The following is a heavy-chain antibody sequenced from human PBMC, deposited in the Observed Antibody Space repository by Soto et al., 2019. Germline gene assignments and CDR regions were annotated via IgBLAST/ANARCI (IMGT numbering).Heavy chain of an antibody. Sequence: QVQLVESGGGVVQPGRSLRLSCAASGFTFSSYGMHWVRQAPGKGLEWVAVISYDGSNKYYADSVKGRFTISRDNSKNTLYLQMNSLRAEDTAVYYCAKGSGVVVAADAEYFQHWGQGTLVTVSP. CDR1: GFTFSSYG. V-gene: IGHV3-30*18. D-gene: IGHD2-15*01. CDR3: AKGSGVVVAADAEYFQH. CDR2: ISYDGSNK. J-gene: IGHJ1*01.